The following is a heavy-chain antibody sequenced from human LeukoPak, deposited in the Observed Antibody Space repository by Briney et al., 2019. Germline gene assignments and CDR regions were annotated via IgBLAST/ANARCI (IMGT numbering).Heavy chain of an antibody. CDR3: AKLTVGATELDY. CDR2: ISSSSSYI. Sequence: GGSLRLSCAASGFTFSSYAMSWVRQAPGKGLEWVSSISSSSSYIYYADSVKGRFTISRDNSKNTLYLQMNSLRAEDTAVYYCAKLTVGATELDYWGQGTLVTVSS. V-gene: IGHV3-23*01. J-gene: IGHJ4*02. CDR1: GFTFSSYA. D-gene: IGHD1-26*01.